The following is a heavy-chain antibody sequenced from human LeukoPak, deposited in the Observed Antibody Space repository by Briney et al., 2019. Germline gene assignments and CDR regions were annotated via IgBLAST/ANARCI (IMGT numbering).Heavy chain of an antibody. V-gene: IGHV1-8*01. CDR2: MNPNSGNT. Sequence: GASVNVSCKASGYTFTSYNINWVRHATGQGLEWMGWMNPNSGNTGYAQKFQRRGTMTSKTTINKAYMELSSLRSEDTAVYYCARGSALYYYYGMDVWGQGTTVTVSS. CDR1: GYTFTSYN. CDR3: ARGSALYYYYGMDV. J-gene: IGHJ6*02.